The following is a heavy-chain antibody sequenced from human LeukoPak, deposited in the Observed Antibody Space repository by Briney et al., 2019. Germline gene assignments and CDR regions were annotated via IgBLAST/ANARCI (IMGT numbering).Heavy chain of an antibody. Sequence: GGSLRLSCAASGFIFSSYSMNWVRQAPGKGLEGVSYISSSSSTIYYADSVRGRFTISRDNAKNSLYLQMNSLRAEDTAVYYCAELGITMIGGVWGKGTTVTISS. D-gene: IGHD3-10*02. CDR3: AELGITMIGGV. CDR2: ISSSSSTI. CDR1: GFIFSSYS. J-gene: IGHJ6*04. V-gene: IGHV3-48*04.